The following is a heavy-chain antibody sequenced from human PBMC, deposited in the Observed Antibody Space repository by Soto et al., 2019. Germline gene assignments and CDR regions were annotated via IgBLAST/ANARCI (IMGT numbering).Heavy chain of an antibody. Sequence: EVQLVESGGGLVQPGGSLRPSCAASGFTFSSYDMHWVRQATGKGLEWVSAIGTAGDTYYPGSVKGRFTISRENAKNSLYLQMNSLRAEDTAVYYCARGYDFWSGYSATYYFDYWGQGTLVTVSS. CDR1: GFTFSSYD. CDR2: IGTAGDT. V-gene: IGHV3-13*01. CDR3: ARGYDFWSGYSATYYFDY. D-gene: IGHD3-3*01. J-gene: IGHJ4*02.